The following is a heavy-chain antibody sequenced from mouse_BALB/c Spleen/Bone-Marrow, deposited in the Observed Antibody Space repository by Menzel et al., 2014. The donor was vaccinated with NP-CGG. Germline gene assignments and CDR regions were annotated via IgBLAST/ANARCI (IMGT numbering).Heavy chain of an antibody. Sequence: VKVEESGPGLVAPSQSLSITCTVSGFSLTGYGVNWVRQPPGKGLEWLGMIWGDGSTDYNSALKSRLSISKDNSKSQVFLKMNRLQTDDTARYYCARDHYYGYFDYWGQGTTLTVSS. CDR1: GFSLTGYG. CDR3: ARDHYYGYFDY. J-gene: IGHJ2*01. CDR2: IWGDGST. D-gene: IGHD1-2*01. V-gene: IGHV2-6-7*01.